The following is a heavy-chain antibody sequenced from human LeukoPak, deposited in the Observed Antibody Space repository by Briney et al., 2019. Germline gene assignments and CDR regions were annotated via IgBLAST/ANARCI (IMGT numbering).Heavy chain of an antibody. Sequence: SETLSLTCTVSGYSISSGYYWGWIRQPPGKGLEWIGSIYHSGSTYYNPSLKSRVTISVDTSKNQFSLKLSSVTAADTAVYYCARSWGVGDYDAFDIWGQGTMVTVSS. CDR1: GYSISSGYY. CDR2: IYHSGST. J-gene: IGHJ3*02. CDR3: ARSWGVGDYDAFDI. V-gene: IGHV4-38-2*02. D-gene: IGHD3-16*01.